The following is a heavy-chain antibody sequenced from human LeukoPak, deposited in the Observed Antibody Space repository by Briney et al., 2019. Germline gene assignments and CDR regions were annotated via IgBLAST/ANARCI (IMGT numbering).Heavy chain of an antibody. V-gene: IGHV4-34*01. CDR3: ARGLRYCSSTSCYWADAFDI. Sequence: PSETLSLTCAVYGGSFSGYYWSWIRQPPGKGLEWIGEVNHSGSTNYNPSLKSRVTISVDTSKNQFSLKLSSVTAADTAVYYCARGLRYCSSTSCYWADAFDIWGQGTMVTVSS. CDR2: VNHSGST. D-gene: IGHD2-2*01. J-gene: IGHJ3*02. CDR1: GGSFSGYY.